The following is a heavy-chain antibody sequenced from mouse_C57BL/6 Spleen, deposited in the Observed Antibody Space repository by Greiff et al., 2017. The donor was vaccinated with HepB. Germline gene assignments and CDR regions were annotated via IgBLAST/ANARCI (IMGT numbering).Heavy chain of an antibody. J-gene: IGHJ3*01. D-gene: IGHD1-1*01. CDR1: GFTFSSYG. CDR2: ISSGGSYT. CDR3: ARQDYGSGFAY. Sequence: EVHLVESGGDLVKPGGSLKLSCAASGFTFSSYGMSWVRQTPDKRLEWVATISSGGSYTYYPDSVKGRFTISRDNAKNTLYLQMSSLKSEDTAMYYCARQDYGSGFAYWGQGTLVTVSA. V-gene: IGHV5-6*01.